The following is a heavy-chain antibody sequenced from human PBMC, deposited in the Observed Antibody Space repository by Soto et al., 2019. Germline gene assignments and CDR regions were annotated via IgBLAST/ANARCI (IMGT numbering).Heavy chain of an antibody. D-gene: IGHD1-26*01. CDR3: ARDVVGSDYFDS. CDR2: INPKTSGT. Sequence: ASVKVSCKASGYTFTDYYMHWVRQAPGQGLEWMGWINPKTSGTNYVQKFQGRVTMTRDTSITTAYMELSRLRSDDTAVYYCARDVVGSDYFDSWGQGTLVTVSS. J-gene: IGHJ4*02. V-gene: IGHV1-2*02. CDR1: GYTFTDYY.